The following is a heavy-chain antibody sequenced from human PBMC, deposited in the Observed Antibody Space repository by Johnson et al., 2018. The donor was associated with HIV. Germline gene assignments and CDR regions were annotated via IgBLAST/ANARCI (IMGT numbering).Heavy chain of an antibody. J-gene: IGHJ3*02. CDR3: ARASGEWDAFDI. Sequence: KGLEWVAVISYDESNKYYADSVKGRFTISRDNSKNTLYLQMGSLRAEDMAVYYCARASGEWDAFDICGQGTMVTVSS. CDR2: ISYDESNK. D-gene: IGHD3-10*01. V-gene: IGHV3-30*14.